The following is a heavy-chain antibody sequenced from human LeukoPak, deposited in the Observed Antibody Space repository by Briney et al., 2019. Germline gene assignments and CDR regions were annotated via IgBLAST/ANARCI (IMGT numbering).Heavy chain of an antibody. D-gene: IGHD1-1*01. CDR3: ARGIIATGTYFDY. J-gene: IGHJ4*02. CDR2: ISSSSSYI. V-gene: IGHV3-21*01. CDR1: GFTFSSYS. Sequence: PGGSLRLSCAASGFTFSSYSMNWVRQAPGKGLEWVSSISSSSSYIYYADSVKGRFTISRDNAKNSLYLQMNSLRAEDTAVYYCARGIIATGTYFDYWGQGTLVTVSS.